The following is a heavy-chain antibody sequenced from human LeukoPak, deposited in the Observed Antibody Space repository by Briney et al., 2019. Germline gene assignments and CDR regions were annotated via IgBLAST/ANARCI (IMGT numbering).Heavy chain of an antibody. CDR3: ARGPIGGWFDP. J-gene: IGHJ5*02. CDR1: GGSFSGYY. CDR2: INHSGST. Sequence: SETLSLTCAVYGGSFSGYYWSWTRQPPGKGLEWIGEINHSGSTNYNPSLKSRVTISVDTSKNQFSLKLSSVTAADTAVYYCARGPIGGWFDPWGQGTLVTVSS. V-gene: IGHV4-34*01. D-gene: IGHD2/OR15-2a*01.